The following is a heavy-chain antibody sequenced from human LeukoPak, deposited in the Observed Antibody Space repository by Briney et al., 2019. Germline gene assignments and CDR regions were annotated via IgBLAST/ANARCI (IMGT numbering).Heavy chain of an antibody. CDR1: GGSFSGYY. V-gene: IGHV4-34*01. CDR2: INHSGST. Sequence: SETLSLTCAVYGGSFSGYYWSWIRQPPGKGLEWIGEINHSGSTNYNPSLKSRVTISVDTPKKQFALKLSAVTAADTAVYYCARMNFYDSTGYSPGHYMDVWGKGTTVTVSS. D-gene: IGHD3-22*01. J-gene: IGHJ6*03. CDR3: ARMNFYDSTGYSPGHYMDV.